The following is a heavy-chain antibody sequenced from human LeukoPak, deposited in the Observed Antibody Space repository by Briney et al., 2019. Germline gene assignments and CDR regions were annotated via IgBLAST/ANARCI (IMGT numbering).Heavy chain of an antibody. CDR1: GYTCTDYY. CDR3: ATAHYYDSSGYYRRGAFDI. V-gene: IGHV1-69-2*01. Sequence: ASVKVSCKVSGYTCTDYYMHWVQQAPGKGLEWMGLVDPEDGETIYAEKFQGRVTITADTSTDTAYMELSSLRSEDTAVYYCATAHYYDSSGYYRRGAFDIWGQGTMVTVSS. CDR2: VDPEDGET. J-gene: IGHJ3*02. D-gene: IGHD3-22*01.